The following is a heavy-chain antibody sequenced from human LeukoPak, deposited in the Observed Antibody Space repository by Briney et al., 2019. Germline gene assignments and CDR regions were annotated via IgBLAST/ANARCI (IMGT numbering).Heavy chain of an antibody. J-gene: IGHJ4*02. Sequence: GGSLRLSCVASGFTFSNSVMTWVRQAPGKGLEWVSSILGTGDYTYFANSVKGRFTISRDNSKNTLYLQMNCLRAGDTAIYYCARGSKGTYDYWGQGTLVTVSS. CDR2: ILGTGDYT. CDR3: ARGSKGTYDY. CDR1: GFTFSNSV. V-gene: IGHV3-23*01.